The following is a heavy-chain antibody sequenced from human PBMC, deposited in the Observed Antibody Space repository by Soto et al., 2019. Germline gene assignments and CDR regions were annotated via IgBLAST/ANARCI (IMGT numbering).Heavy chain of an antibody. Sequence: QLQLQESGPGLVKPSETLSLTCNVSGVSISDTSYYWGWIRQPPGKGLEWIGTIDFNGNTFYNPSLTRRLTISVATSKNQFSLRRAAVTAADTAVYYCARQGSYWGQGPLVAVSS. V-gene: IGHV4-39*01. CDR2: IDFNGNT. CDR1: GVSISDTSYY. CDR3: ARQGSY. J-gene: IGHJ4*02.